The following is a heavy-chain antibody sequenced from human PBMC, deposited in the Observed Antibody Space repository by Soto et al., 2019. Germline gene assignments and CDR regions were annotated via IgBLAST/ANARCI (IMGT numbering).Heavy chain of an antibody. CDR3: ARQRTSVVTQAYFDS. D-gene: IGHD2-21*02. CDR1: GDSNNTRSYY. CDR2: TYESGGT. Sequence: KSSQTLSLTCTITGDSNNTRSYYRGWIRQPPGKGLEWMGSTYESGGTYNNLSLKRRDSMSVDRSKNQFSLKLRSVTAADTALYYCARQRTSVVTQAYFDSWGHGSLVTVAS. V-gene: IGHV4-39*01. J-gene: IGHJ4*01.